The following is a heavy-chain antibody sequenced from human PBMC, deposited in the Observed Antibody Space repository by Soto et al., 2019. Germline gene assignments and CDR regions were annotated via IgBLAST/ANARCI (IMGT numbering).Heavy chain of an antibody. Sequence: PSETLSLTCTVSGASMNSYHWSWIRQPAGKGLEWIGDIHSSGSTNYNPSLKSRVTMSVDTSKNQFSLRLMSLTAADTAVYYCARDQGVAAAGISWFDAWGQGSLVTVSS. V-gene: IGHV4-4*07. CDR1: GASMNSYH. CDR3: ARDQGVAAAGISWFDA. D-gene: IGHD6-13*01. CDR2: IHSSGST. J-gene: IGHJ5*02.